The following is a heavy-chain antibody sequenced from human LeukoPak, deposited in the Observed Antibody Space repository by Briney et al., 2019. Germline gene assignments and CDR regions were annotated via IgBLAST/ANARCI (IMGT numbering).Heavy chain of an antibody. D-gene: IGHD4-17*01. J-gene: IGHJ4*02. V-gene: IGHV3-53*01. CDR1: GFTVTTNS. CDR2: IYSGGYT. CDR3: ARGDYGSDY. Sequence: PGGSLRLSCAASGFTVTTNSMTCVRQAPGKGLEWVSVIYSGGYTYYADSVKGRFTISRDNSKNTLYLQMNSLRAEDTAIYYCARGDYGSDYWGQGTLVTVSS.